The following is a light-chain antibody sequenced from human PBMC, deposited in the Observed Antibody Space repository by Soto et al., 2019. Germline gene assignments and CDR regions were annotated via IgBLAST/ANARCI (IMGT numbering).Light chain of an antibody. J-gene: IGLJ1*01. CDR1: SSDVGSYNL. CDR3: CSYARGGTYV. V-gene: IGLV2-23*01. Sequence: QSALTQPASVSGSPGQSITISCTGTSSDVGSYNLVSWYQQRPGKAPQLIICEGSKRPSGVSIRYSASKSGNTASLTISGLEAEDESDYYCCSYARGGTYVFGTGTKVTVL. CDR2: EGS.